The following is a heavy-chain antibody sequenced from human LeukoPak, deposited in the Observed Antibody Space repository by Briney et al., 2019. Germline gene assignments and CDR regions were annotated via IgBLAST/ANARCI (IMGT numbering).Heavy chain of an antibody. J-gene: IGHJ4*02. Sequence: PSETLSLTCTVSGGSISSSSYYWGWIRQPPGKGLEWIGSIYYSGSTYYNPSLKSRVTISVDTSKNQFSLKLSSVTAADTAVYYCARAQAIVVVPAVWGQGTLVTVSS. CDR1: GGSISSSSYY. V-gene: IGHV4-39*07. CDR3: ARAQAIVVVPAV. CDR2: IYYSGST. D-gene: IGHD2-2*01.